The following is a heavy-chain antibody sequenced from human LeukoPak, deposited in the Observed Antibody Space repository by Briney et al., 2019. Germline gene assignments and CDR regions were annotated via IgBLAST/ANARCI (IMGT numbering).Heavy chain of an antibody. Sequence: KPSETLSLTCTVSGVSISSYYWSWIRQPPGKGLEWIGYIYYSGSTNYNPSLKSRVTISVDTSKNQFSLKLSSVTAADTAVYYCARGNDYFDYWGQGTLVTVSS. CDR1: GVSISSYY. CDR3: ARGNDYFDY. J-gene: IGHJ4*02. CDR2: IYYSGST. V-gene: IGHV4-59*01.